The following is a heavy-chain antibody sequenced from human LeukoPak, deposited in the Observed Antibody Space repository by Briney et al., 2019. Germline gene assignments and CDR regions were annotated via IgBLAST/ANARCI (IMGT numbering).Heavy chain of an antibody. J-gene: IGHJ4*02. D-gene: IGHD3-9*01. V-gene: IGHV4-34*01. Sequence: SETLSLTCAVYGGSFSGYYWSWIRQPPGKGLEWIGEINHSGSTNYNPSLKSRVTISVDTSKNQFSLKLSSVTAADTAVYYCARGLRRYFDWLQPAYFDYWGQGTLVIVSS. CDR3: ARGLRRYFDWLQPAYFDY. CDR1: GGSFSGYY. CDR2: INHSGST.